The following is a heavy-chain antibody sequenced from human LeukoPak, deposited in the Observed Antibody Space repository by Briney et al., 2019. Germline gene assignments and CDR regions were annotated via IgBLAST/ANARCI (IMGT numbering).Heavy chain of an antibody. D-gene: IGHD3-22*01. CDR2: INHSGST. J-gene: IGHJ6*03. Sequence: SETLSLTCAVYGGSFSGYYWSWIRQPPGKGLEWIGEINHSGSTNYNPSLKSRVTISVDTSKNQFSLKLSSVTAADTAVYYCARVSGYYDSSGYPLKYHYYMDVWGKGTTVTVSS. V-gene: IGHV4-34*01. CDR3: ARVSGYYDSSGYPLKYHYYMDV. CDR1: GGSFSGYY.